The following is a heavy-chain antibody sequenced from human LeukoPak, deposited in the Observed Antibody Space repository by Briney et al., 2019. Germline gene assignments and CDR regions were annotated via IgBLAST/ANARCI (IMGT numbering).Heavy chain of an antibody. V-gene: IGHV3-23*01. D-gene: IGHD1-26*01. CDR1: XXXXXSXX. CDR2: ISGGGGST. CDR3: AKGGKWDVTPFDY. J-gene: IGHJ4*02. Sequence: SXXXSXAXXXXXXXSXXMNXVXQXXXXGXXXXSTISGGGGSTYYADSVKGRFTISRDNSKNTLYLQVNSLSAEDTAVYYCAKGGKWDVTPFDYWGQGTLVTVSS.